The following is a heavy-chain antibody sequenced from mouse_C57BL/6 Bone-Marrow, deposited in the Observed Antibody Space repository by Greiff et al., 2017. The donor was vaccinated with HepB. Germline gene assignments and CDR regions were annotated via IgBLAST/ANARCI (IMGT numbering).Heavy chain of an antibody. CDR1: GFTFSDAW. J-gene: IGHJ4*01. CDR2: IRNKANNHAT. D-gene: IGHD2-4*01. Sequence: EVQRVESGGGLVQPGGSMKLSCAASGFTFSDAWMDWVRQSPEKGLEWVAEIRNKANNHATYYAEAVKGRFTISRDDSKSSVYLQMNSLRAEDTGIYYCTPYEYDDGDLFYAMDYWGQGTSVTVSS. CDR3: TPYEYDDGDLFYAMDY. V-gene: IGHV6-6*01.